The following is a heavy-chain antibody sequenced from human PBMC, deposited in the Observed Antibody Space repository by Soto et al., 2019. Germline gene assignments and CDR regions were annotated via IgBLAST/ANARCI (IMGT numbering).Heavy chain of an antibody. J-gene: IGHJ6*02. D-gene: IGHD3-10*01. CDR3: ARDVGFGDLAYYYGMDV. CDR2: IYYSGST. V-gene: IGHV4-39*01. CDR1: GGSLSSSSYY. Sequence: LSLTCTVSGGSLSSSSYYWGWIRQPPGKGLEWIGSIYYSGSTYYNPSLKSRVTISVDTSKNQFSLKLSSVTAADTAVYYCARDVGFGDLAYYYGMDVWGQGTTVTVSS.